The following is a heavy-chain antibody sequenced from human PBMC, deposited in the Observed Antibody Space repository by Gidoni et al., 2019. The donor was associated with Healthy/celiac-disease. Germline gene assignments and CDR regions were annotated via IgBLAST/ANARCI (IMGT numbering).Heavy chain of an antibody. Sequence: QVQLQQWGAGLLKPSETLSLTCAVYGGSFSGYYWSWIRQPPGKGLEWIGEINHSGSTNYNPSLKSRVTISVDTSKNQFSLKLSSVTAADTAVYDCARRDLGDYDFWSGYFAVWFNPWGQGTLVTVSS. CDR3: ARRDLGDYDFWSGYFAVWFNP. V-gene: IGHV4-34*01. J-gene: IGHJ5*02. CDR1: GGSFSGYY. CDR2: INHSGST. D-gene: IGHD3-3*01.